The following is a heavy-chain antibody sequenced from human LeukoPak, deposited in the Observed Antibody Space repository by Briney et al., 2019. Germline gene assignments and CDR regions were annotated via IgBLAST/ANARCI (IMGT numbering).Heavy chain of an antibody. J-gene: IGHJ3*01. CDR3: AKRPGTFDAFDV. V-gene: IGHV3-23*01. D-gene: IGHD1-14*01. CDR2: ISGSGGNT. Sequence: PGGSLRLSCAASGFSFSSYAMSWVRQAPGKGLEWVSAISGSGGNTYYADSVKGRFTISRDNSKNTLYLQMDSLGAEDTAVYHCAKRPGTFDAFDVWGQGTMVTVSS. CDR1: GFSFSSYA.